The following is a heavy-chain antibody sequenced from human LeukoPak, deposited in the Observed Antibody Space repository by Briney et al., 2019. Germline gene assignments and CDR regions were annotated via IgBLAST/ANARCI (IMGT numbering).Heavy chain of an antibody. V-gene: IGHV3-23*01. Sequence: PGGSLRLSCAASGFTFSTSAMSWVRQAPGKGLEWVSSRRGSGGGTYYADSVKGRFTISRDNSKKTLYLQMNSLRVEDTAVYYCAKGTAAVDYWGQGTLVTVSS. CDR3: AKGTAAVDY. CDR2: RRGSGGGT. CDR1: GFTFSTSA. J-gene: IGHJ4*02. D-gene: IGHD6-13*01.